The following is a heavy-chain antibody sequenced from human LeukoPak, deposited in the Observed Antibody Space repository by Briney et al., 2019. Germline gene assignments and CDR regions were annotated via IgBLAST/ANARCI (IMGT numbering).Heavy chain of an antibody. D-gene: IGHD6-19*01. J-gene: IGHJ4*02. CDR3: ARWDDSAWGFGN. CDR2: ISHSGTT. V-gene: IGHV4-59*08. CDR1: GFTFSNSW. Sequence: GSLRLSCAASGFTFSNSWMNWVRQSPGKGLEWVGYISHSGTTSYNSSLKSRVTISVDTSKNQLSLKLTSVTAADTAVYYCARWDDSAWGFGNWGPGTLVTVSS.